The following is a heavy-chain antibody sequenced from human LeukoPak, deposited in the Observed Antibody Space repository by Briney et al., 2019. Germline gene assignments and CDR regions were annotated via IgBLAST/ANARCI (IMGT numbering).Heavy chain of an antibody. CDR2: IYYNRNT. CDR3: ARGRSNYYGMDV. J-gene: IGHJ6*02. Sequence: SETLSLTCSVSDGSINSYYWYWIRRPPGKVLEWIGYIYYNRNTNYSPSLKSRVTMSVDTSKNLFSLKVSSVTAADTAVYYCARGRSNYYGMDVWGQGTTVTVSS. D-gene: IGHD1-26*01. V-gene: IGHV4-59*01. CDR1: DGSINSYY.